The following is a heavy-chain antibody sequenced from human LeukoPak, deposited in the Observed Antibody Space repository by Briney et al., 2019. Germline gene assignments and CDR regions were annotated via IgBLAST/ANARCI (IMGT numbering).Heavy chain of an antibody. CDR3: ARGRAIIVGATPGIGY. J-gene: IGHJ4*02. CDR1: GYTFTGYY. CDR2: INPNSGGT. V-gene: IGHV1-2*06. Sequence: ASVKVSCKASGYTFTGYYMHWVRQAPGQGLEWMGRINPNSGGTNYAQKFQGRVTMTRDTSISTAYMELSRLRSDDTAVYYCARGRAIIVGATPGIGYWGQGTLVTVSS. D-gene: IGHD1-26*01.